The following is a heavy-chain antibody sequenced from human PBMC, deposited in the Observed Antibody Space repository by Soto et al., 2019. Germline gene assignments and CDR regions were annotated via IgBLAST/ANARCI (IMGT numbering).Heavy chain of an antibody. CDR2: IYPGDSDT. D-gene: IGHD6-6*01. Sequence: PGASLKISCKGSGYSFTSYWIGWVRQMPGKGLEWMGIIYPGDSDTRYSPSFQGQVTISADKSISTAYLQWSSLKASDTAMYYCARFKSSSSAGDYYYYGMDVWGQGTTVTVSS. CDR1: GYSFTSYW. CDR3: ARFKSSSSAGDYYYYGMDV. J-gene: IGHJ6*02. V-gene: IGHV5-51*01.